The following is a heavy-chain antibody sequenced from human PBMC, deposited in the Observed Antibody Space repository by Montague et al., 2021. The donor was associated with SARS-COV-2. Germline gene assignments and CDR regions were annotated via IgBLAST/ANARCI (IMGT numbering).Heavy chain of an antibody. CDR2: IYYSGST. J-gene: IGHJ5*02. V-gene: IGHV4-59*01. CDR3: ARVSRITIFGVVGWFDP. Sequence: SETLSLTCTVSGGSISSYYWSWIRQPPGKGLEWIGYIYYSGSTNYNPSLKSRVTISVDTSKNQFSLKLSSVTAADTVVYYCARVSRITIFGVVGWFDPWGQGTLVTVSS. CDR1: GGSISSYY. D-gene: IGHD3-3*01.